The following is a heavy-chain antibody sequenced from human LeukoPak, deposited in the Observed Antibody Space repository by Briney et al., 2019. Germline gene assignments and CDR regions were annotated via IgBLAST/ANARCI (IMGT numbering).Heavy chain of an antibody. Sequence: SETLSLTCTVSGGSISSSSYYWGWIRQPPGKGLEWIGSIYYSGSTYYNPSLKSRVTISVDTSKNQFSLKLSSVTAADTAVYYCARHETGVSIAVHSDYWGQGTLVTVSS. CDR3: ARHETGVSIAVHSDY. CDR2: IYYSGST. J-gene: IGHJ4*02. V-gene: IGHV4-39*01. D-gene: IGHD6-19*01. CDR1: GGSISSSSYY.